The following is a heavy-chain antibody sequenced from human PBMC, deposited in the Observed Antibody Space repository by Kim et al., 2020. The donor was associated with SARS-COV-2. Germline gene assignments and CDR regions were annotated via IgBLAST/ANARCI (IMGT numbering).Heavy chain of an antibody. V-gene: IGHV3-30*18. Sequence: GGSLRLSCAASGFTFSSYGMHWVRQAPGKGLEWVAVISYDGSNKYYADSVKGRFTISRDNSKNTLYLQMNSLRAEDTAVYYCAKDLAEGFRYCSGGSCYYYYGMDVWGQGTTVTVSS. CDR3: AKDLAEGFRYCSGGSCYYYYGMDV. CDR2: ISYDGSNK. CDR1: GFTFSSYG. J-gene: IGHJ6*02. D-gene: IGHD2-15*01.